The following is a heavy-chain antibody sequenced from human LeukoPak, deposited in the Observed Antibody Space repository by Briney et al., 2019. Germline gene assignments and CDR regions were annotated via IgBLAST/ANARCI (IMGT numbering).Heavy chain of an antibody. J-gene: IGHJ6*03. Sequence: ASVKVSCKASGYTFTNDDISWVRQATGQGLEWIGKMNPNSGNTGYAQKFQGRVTMTRSTSVSTVHMELTSPTSEDTAVYYCATPTFLVATQLNHYFYMDVWGKGTTVTVSS. CDR3: ATPTFLVATQLNHYFYMDV. CDR2: MNPNSGNT. V-gene: IGHV1-8*01. CDR1: GYTFTNDD. D-gene: IGHD2-2*01.